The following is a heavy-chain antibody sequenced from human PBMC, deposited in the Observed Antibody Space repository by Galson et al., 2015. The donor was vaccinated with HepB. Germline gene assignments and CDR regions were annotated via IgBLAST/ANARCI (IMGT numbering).Heavy chain of an antibody. CDR1: GFTVSSNY. CDR3: ARDPGSGSLNWFDP. CDR2: IYSGGST. D-gene: IGHD3-10*01. Sequence: SLRLSCAASGFTVSSNYMSWVRQAPGKGLEWVSVIYSGGSTYYADSVKGRFTISRDNSKNTLYLQMNSLRAEDTAVYYCARDPGSGSLNWFDPWSQGTLVTVSS. J-gene: IGHJ5*02. V-gene: IGHV3-66*02.